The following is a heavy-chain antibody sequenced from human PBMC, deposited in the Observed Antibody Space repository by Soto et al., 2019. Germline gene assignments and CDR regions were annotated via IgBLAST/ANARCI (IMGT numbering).Heavy chain of an antibody. V-gene: IGHV4-39*01. CDR2: IYYSGST. Sequence: SETLSLTCTVSGGSISSSSYYWGWIRQPPGKGLEWIGSIYYSGSTYYNPSLKSRVTISVDTSKNQFSLKLSSVTAADTAVYYCASPKIAFYNWFAPWGQGTLVTVSS. D-gene: IGHD3-3*02. J-gene: IGHJ5*02. CDR1: GGSISSSSYY. CDR3: ASPKIAFYNWFAP.